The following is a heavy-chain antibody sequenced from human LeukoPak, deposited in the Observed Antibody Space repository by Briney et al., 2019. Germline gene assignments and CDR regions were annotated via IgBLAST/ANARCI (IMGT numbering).Heavy chain of an antibody. CDR3: ARVAKKDYYYYYAMDV. J-gene: IGHJ6*02. Sequence: SETLSLTCTVSGGSISIYYWSWIRQPPGKGLEWIGYMYYSGSTNYNPSLKSRVTISVDTSKNQFSLKLSSVTAADTAVYYCARVAKKDYYYYYAMDVWGQGTTVTVSS. CDR2: MYYSGST. V-gene: IGHV4-59*01. CDR1: GGSISIYY.